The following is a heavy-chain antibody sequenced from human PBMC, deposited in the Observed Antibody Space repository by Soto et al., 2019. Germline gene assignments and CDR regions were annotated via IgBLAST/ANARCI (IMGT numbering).Heavy chain of an antibody. Sequence: QVQLVESGGGVVQPGASLRLSCAASGFRFSGFAMHWVRQAPGKGREWGAVISFDGSEKFYVDSVKGRFSISRDDFHSTVFLQMDSLRPEDTGVYYCARDLGGYVHLWDKSNYWGQGTLVNVSS. J-gene: IGHJ4*02. CDR1: GFRFSGFA. CDR2: ISFDGSEK. V-gene: IGHV3-30*04. CDR3: ARDLGGYVHLWDKSNY. D-gene: IGHD5-12*01.